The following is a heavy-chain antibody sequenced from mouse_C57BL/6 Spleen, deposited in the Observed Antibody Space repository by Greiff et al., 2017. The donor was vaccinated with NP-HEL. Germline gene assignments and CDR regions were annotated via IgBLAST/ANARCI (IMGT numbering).Heavy chain of an antibody. Sequence: EVKVVESGEGLVKPGGSLKLSCAASGFTFSSYAMSWVRQTPEKRLEWVAYISSGGDYIYYADTVKGRFTISRDNARNTLYLQMSSLKSEDTAMYYCTRGYGNYGYFDVWGTGTTVTVSS. J-gene: IGHJ1*03. CDR1: GFTFSSYA. V-gene: IGHV5-9-1*02. CDR2: ISSGGDYI. D-gene: IGHD2-1*01. CDR3: TRGYGNYGYFDV.